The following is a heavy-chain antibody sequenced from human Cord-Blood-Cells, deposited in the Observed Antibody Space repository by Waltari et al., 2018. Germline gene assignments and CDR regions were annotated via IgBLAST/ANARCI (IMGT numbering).Heavy chain of an antibody. V-gene: IGHV4-34*01. CDR3: ARGTTIVVVPAARYWYFDL. CDR1: GGSFSGYY. Sequence: QVQLQQWGAGLLKPSETLSLTCAVYGGSFSGYYWSWTRQPPGRGLEWIGEINHSGSTNYNPSLKSRVTISVDTSKNQFSLKLSSVTAADTAVYYCARGTTIVVVPAARYWYFDLWGRGTLVTVSS. J-gene: IGHJ2*01. CDR2: INHSGST. D-gene: IGHD2-2*01.